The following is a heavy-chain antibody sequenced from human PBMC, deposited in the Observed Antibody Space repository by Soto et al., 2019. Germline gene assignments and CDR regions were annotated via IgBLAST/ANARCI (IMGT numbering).Heavy chain of an antibody. CDR2: IWNDGSNK. D-gene: IGHD6-13*01. V-gene: IGHV3-33*01. CDR1: GFTFSSYG. CDR3: ARERGEAAAPFPFFDY. Sequence: GGSLRLSCAASGFTFSSYGMHWVRQAPGKGLEWVAVIWNDGSNKYYADSVKGRFTISRDNSKNTLYLQMNSLRAEDTAVYYCARERGEAAAPFPFFDYWDQGTLVTVSS. J-gene: IGHJ4*02.